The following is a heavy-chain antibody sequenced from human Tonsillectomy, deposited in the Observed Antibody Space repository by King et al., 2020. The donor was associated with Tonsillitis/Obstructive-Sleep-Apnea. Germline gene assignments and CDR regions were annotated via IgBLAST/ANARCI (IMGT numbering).Heavy chain of an antibody. Sequence: VQLVESGGGLVQPGESLRLSCAASGFTFISYAMSWVRQAPGKGLEWVSSISGSGGSIFYADSVKGRFTISRDNSKNTLYLQMNSLRADDTAVYYCAKGQGVGYYDTSGHSLDYWGQGTLVTVSS. D-gene: IGHD3-22*01. CDR2: ISGSGGSI. J-gene: IGHJ4*02. CDR1: GFTFISYA. CDR3: AKGQGVGYYDTSGHSLDY. V-gene: IGHV3-23*04.